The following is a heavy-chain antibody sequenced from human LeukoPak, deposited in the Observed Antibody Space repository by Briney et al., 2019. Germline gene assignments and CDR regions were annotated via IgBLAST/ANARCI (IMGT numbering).Heavy chain of an antibody. CDR1: GFTVINYY. CDR2: IDTGVNT. J-gene: IGHJ4*02. CDR3: PRDLNY. V-gene: IGHV3-53*01. Sequence: GGSLRLSCAASGFTVINYYMSWVRQAPGKGLDWVSIIDTGVNTYYTDSVKGRFTVSRDSSKNTLYLQMNGLRAEDTAMYYCPRDLNYWGQGTLVTVSS.